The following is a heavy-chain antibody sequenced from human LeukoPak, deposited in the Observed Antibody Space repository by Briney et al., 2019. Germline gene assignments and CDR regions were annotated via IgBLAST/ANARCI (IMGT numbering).Heavy chain of an antibody. J-gene: IGHJ4*02. CDR3: VRGARGMYYFDY. V-gene: IGHV3-74*01. CDR1: GFTLSSYW. Sequence: GGALRLSSAASGFTLSSYWMHCVRQTLGKGRVCVSRIITDGVSTYYADYVKGRFTISRDNAKNTLYLQMNSLRAEDTVVYYCVRGARGMYYFDYWGQGTLVTVSS. CDR2: IITDGVST. D-gene: IGHD3-16*01.